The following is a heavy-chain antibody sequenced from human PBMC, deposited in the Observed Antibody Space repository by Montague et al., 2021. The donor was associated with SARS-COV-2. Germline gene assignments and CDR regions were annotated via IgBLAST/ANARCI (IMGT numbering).Heavy chain of an antibody. V-gene: IGHV4-4*02. Sequence: SETLSLTCAVSGGSISNSQWCSWVRHPPGKGLEWLGEIYHSGSTNYNPSLKSRVTISVDKSKNQFSLKLNSVTAVDTAVYYCASRGAGWFGSNPERFDYWGQGTLVTVSS. J-gene: IGHJ4*02. D-gene: IGHD3-10*01. CDR1: GGSISNSQW. CDR2: IYHSGST. CDR3: ASRGAGWFGSNPERFDY.